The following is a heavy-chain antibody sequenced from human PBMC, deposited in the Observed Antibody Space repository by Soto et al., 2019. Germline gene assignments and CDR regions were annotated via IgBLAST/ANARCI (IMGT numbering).Heavy chain of an antibody. Sequence: QVQLVESGGVVVQPGRSLRLSCAASGFSFTGHGMHWVRQAPGKGLQWVALIFYDGSDEYYADSVKGRFSISIDNSKISLKLQMNRLMADDTAVYYCACKRGTRPSKMCPVPGTYCEYWCQGMLVTVSS. CDR3: ACKRGTRPSKMCPVPGTYCEY. V-gene: IGHV3-33*01. CDR1: GFSFTGHG. D-gene: IGHD1-1*01. J-gene: IGHJ4*02. CDR2: IFYDGSDE.